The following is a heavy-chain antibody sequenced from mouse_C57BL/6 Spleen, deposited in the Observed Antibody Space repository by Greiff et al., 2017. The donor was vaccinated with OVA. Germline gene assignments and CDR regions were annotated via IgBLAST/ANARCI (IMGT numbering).Heavy chain of an antibody. J-gene: IGHJ1*03. D-gene: IGHD4-1*01. CDR3: AREGTGTRYFDV. CDR2: ISDGGSYT. CDR1: GFTFSSYA. V-gene: IGHV5-4*01. Sequence: EVQGVESGGGLVKPGGSLKLSCAASGFTFSSYAMSWVRLTPEKRLEWVATISDGGSYTYYPDNVKGRFTISRDNAKNNLYLQMSHLKSEDTAMYYCAREGTGTRYFDVWGTWTTVTVAS.